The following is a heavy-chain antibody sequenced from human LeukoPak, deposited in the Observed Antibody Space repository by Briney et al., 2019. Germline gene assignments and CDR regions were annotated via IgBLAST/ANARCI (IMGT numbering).Heavy chain of an antibody. Sequence: PGGSLRLSCAVSGFTFNSYWMTWVRQAPGKGLEWVANINQDGSDKKYVDSVKGRFTISRDNAKDSLYLQMDSLRVEDTAVYYCVRGGLNNDQMNDHWGLGTLVIVSS. CDR3: VRGGLNNDQMNDH. J-gene: IGHJ4*02. CDR2: INQDGSDK. CDR1: GFTFNSYW. D-gene: IGHD3/OR15-3a*01. V-gene: IGHV3-7*01.